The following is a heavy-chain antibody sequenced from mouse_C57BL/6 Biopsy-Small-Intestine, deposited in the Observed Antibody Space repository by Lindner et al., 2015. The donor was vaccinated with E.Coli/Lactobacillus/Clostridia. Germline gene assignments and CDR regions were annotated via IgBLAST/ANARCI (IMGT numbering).Heavy chain of an antibody. D-gene: IGHD4-1*02. CDR1: GYTFTNCG. CDR3: ARESKETNWNSVFWLDP. J-gene: IGHJ4*01. CDR2: ISSDNGNT. V-gene: IGHV1-7*01. Sequence: SVKVSCKASGYTFTNCGITWVRQAPGQGLEWMGWISSDNGNTKYAQKFQDRVTMTTDTSTSTTYMELRSLRSDDTAVYYCARESKETNWNSVFWLDPWGQGTLVTVSS.